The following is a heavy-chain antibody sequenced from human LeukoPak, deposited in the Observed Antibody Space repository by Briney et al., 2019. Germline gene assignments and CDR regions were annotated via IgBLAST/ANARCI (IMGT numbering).Heavy chain of an antibody. CDR3: ARHDGGSQEGFDY. CDR1: GYSFTSYW. D-gene: IGHD1-26*01. V-gene: IGHV5-51*01. CDR2: IYPGDSDT. Sequence: GEPLKISGKGSGYSFTSYWIGWVRQMPGKGLEWMGIIYPGDSDTRYSPSFQAQVTISADKSISTAYLQGSSLKASDTAMYYGARHDGGSQEGFDYWGQGTLVTVSS. J-gene: IGHJ4*02.